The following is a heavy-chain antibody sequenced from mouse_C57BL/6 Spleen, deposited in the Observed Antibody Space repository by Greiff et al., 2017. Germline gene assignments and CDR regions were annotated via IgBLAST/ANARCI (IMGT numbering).Heavy chain of an antibody. D-gene: IGHD1-1*01. CDR2: IHPNSGST. CDR1: GYTFTSYW. CDR3: ARGTTVVEVYFDV. Sequence: QVQLKQPGAELVKPGASVKLSCKASGYTFTSYWMHWVKQRPGQGLEWIGMIHPNSGSTNYNEKFKSKATLTVDKSSSTAYMQLSSLTSEDSAVYYCARGTTVVEVYFDVWGTGTTVTVSS. V-gene: IGHV1-64*01. J-gene: IGHJ1*03.